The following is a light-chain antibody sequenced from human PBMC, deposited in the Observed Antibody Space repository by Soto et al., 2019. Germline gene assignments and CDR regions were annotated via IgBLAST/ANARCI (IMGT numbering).Light chain of an antibody. J-gene: IGLJ1*01. CDR2: EVS. Sequence: QSALTQPASVSGSPGQSITIACTVTSSDVGGYDYVSWYQLHPGKAPKLMVFEVSNRPSGVSYRFSGSKSGNTASLTISGLQAEDEADYFCSSYSISTAYLFGTGTMVTVL. CDR3: SSYSISTAYL. V-gene: IGLV2-14*01. CDR1: SSDVGGYDY.